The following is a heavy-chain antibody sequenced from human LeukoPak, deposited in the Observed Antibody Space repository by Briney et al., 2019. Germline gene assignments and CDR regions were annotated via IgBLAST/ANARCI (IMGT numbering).Heavy chain of an antibody. CDR3: AVLKMSTVDY. CDR1: GYTFTSYY. V-gene: IGHV1-46*01. J-gene: IGHJ4*02. Sequence: ASVTVSCTASGYTFTSYYMHWVRQAPGQGREWMGIMNASGGSTSYAQKFQGRVTMTRDMSTSTVYMELSSLRSEDTAVYYCAVLKMSTVDYWGQGTLVTVSS. CDR2: MNASGGST. D-gene: IGHD5-24*01.